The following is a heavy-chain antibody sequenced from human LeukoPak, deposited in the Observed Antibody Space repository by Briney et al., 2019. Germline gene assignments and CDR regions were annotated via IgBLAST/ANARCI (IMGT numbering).Heavy chain of an antibody. Sequence: GGSLRLSCAASGFTFSTYGMSWVRQAPGKGLEWVSAISGSGGSTYYADSVKGRFTISRDNSKNTPYLQMNSLRAEDTAVYYCARGGKRAVAGTRSPQYFQHWGQGTLVTVSS. CDR1: GFTFSTYG. D-gene: IGHD6-19*01. CDR2: ISGSGGST. V-gene: IGHV3-23*01. J-gene: IGHJ1*01. CDR3: ARGGKRAVAGTRSPQYFQH.